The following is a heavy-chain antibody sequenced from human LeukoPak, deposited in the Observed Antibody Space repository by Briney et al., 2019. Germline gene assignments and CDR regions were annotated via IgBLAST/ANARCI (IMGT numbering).Heavy chain of an antibody. Sequence: ASVKVSCKAAGYTFTDFYIHWVRQAPGQGLEWMGWINPNSGGTDYSQKFQGRVTMTRDTSSSTVYMELSSLRSEDTAVYYCARDQTYGDYGGIPDYWGQGTLVTVSS. D-gene: IGHD4-17*01. CDR1: GYTFTDFY. CDR2: INPNSGGT. V-gene: IGHV1-2*02. CDR3: ARDQTYGDYGGIPDY. J-gene: IGHJ4*02.